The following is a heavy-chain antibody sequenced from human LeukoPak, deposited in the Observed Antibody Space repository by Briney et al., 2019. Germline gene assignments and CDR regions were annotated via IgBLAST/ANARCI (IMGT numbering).Heavy chain of an antibody. D-gene: IGHD3-22*01. CDR3: ARDKNHYDTRGDF. CDR1: GYTFTSFG. CDR2: ISPYNGNT. J-gene: IGHJ4*02. Sequence: ASVKVSCKASGYTFTSFGISWVRQAPGQGLEWMGWISPYNGNTNYPQKVQGRITVTTDTSTSTAYMELRSLRSDDTAVYYCARDKNHYDTRGDFWGQGTLVTVSS. V-gene: IGHV1-18*01.